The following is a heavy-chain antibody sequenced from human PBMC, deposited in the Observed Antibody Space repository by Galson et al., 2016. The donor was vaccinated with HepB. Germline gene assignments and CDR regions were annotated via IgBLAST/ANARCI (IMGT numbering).Heavy chain of an antibody. Sequence: SLRLSCAASGFTLSSYGMHWVRQAPGKGLEWVAVISYDGSDKYYGKSVKGRFTISRDNSKNTLYLQMNSLRAEDTAVYYCVKDYCGGGSCFPTDSWGQGTLVTVSS. J-gene: IGHJ4*02. CDR1: GFTLSSYG. V-gene: IGHV3-30*18. D-gene: IGHD2-15*01. CDR2: ISYDGSDK. CDR3: VKDYCGGGSCFPTDS.